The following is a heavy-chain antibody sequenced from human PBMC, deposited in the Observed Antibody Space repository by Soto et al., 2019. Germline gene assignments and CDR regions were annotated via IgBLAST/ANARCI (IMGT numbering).Heavy chain of an antibody. J-gene: IGHJ6*02. CDR2: FFSDAER. CDR1: GFSLTNGRMG. D-gene: IGHD4-17*01. Sequence: SGPTLVNPTETLTLTCTVSGFSLTNGRMGVSWIRQPPGKALEWLAHFFSDAERSYSTSMQSRLNMYKDSSGSQVVLTMTNMAPADTATYFCARMDGDYNYYGLDVWGHGIAVTVSS. V-gene: IGHV2-26*01. CDR3: ARMDGDYNYYGLDV.